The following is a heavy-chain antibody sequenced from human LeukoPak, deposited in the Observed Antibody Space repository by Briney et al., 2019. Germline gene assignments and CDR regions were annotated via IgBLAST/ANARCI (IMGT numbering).Heavy chain of an antibody. V-gene: IGHV1-24*01. D-gene: IGHD6-13*01. CDR1: GYTLTELS. CDR2: FEPEDGET. Sequence: ASVKVSLKVSGYTLTELSMHCVRQAPGKGLEWVGGFEPEDGETIYAQKFQGRVTMTEDTSTDTAYMELSSLRSEDTAVYYCATVGTFLAAAGTGFDPWGQGTLVTVSS. CDR3: ATVGTFLAAAGTGFDP. J-gene: IGHJ5*02.